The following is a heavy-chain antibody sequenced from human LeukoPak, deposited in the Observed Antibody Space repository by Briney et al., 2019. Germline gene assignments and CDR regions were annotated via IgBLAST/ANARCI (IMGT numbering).Heavy chain of an antibody. CDR1: GYTFTDYY. CDR2: INPNGGGT. J-gene: IGHJ4*02. CDR3: ARGGGIALAGTRFDF. V-gene: IGHV1-2*02. D-gene: IGHD6-13*01. Sequence: ASVVVSCKASGYTFTDYYMHWVRQAPGQGLEWMGWINPNGGGTTYAQTFKARVTIARDRSITTVHMELSSLRSDDTAVYYCARGGGIALAGTRFDFWGRGTLVTVP.